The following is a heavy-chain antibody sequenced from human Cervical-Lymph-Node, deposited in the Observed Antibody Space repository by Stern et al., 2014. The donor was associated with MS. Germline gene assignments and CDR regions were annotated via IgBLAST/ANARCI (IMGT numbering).Heavy chain of an antibody. D-gene: IGHD5-24*01. Sequence: EDQLVESGAEVKKPGESLRISCEVSGYKFTNNWIGWVRQMPGKGLEWMGIIYPGDSETRDSPSFQGQVTILVDKSNTTAYLQWSSLKASDTALYYCARRGHGYMGIDYWGQGTPVTVSS. CDR3: ARRGHGYMGIDY. CDR1: GYKFTNNW. V-gene: IGHV5-51*03. CDR2: IYPGDSET. J-gene: IGHJ4*02.